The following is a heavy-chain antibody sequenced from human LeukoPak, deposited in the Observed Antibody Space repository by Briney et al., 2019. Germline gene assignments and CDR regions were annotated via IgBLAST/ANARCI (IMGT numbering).Heavy chain of an antibody. Sequence: PGGSLRLSCRVSGFTFSSYGMHWVRQAPGKGLEWVAYIRYDGSNRHYADSVKGRFTISRDNSKNTLYLQMNSLRVEDTAVHYCAGAYCGGDCYSEAFDIWGQGTMVTVSS. CDR3: AGAYCGGDCYSEAFDI. CDR2: IRYDGSNR. D-gene: IGHD2-21*02. CDR1: GFTFSSYG. J-gene: IGHJ3*02. V-gene: IGHV3-30*02.